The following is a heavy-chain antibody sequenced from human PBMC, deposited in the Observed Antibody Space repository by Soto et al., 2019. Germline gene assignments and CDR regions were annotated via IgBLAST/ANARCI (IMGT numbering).Heavy chain of an antibody. V-gene: IGHV4-4*07. CDR1: GGSISSYY. CDR3: ARDWVVVVPAAISYYYYGMDV. CDR2: IYTSGST. D-gene: IGHD2-2*01. J-gene: IGHJ6*02. Sequence: ASETLSLTCTVSGGSISSYYWSWIRQPAGKGLEWIGRIYTSGSTNYNPSLKSRVTMSVDTSKNQFSLKLSSVTAADTAVYYCARDWVVVVPAAISYYYYGMDVWGQGTTVTVSS.